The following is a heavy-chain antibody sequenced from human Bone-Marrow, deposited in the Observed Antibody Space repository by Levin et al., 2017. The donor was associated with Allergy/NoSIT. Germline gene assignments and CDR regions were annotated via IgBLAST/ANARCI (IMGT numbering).Heavy chain of an antibody. Sequence: SQTLSLTCSVSDASMNTSFWSWIRQTPGKGLEWLGYAYYTGLSKYHPSLKSRLTLSLDTSKNQFSLRMNFVTAADTAVYYFARHKGGGAYSFDYWGQGILVSVSS. V-gene: IGHV4-59*08. J-gene: IGHJ4*02. D-gene: IGHD4-23*01. CDR1: DASMNTSF. CDR3: ARHKGGGAYSFDY. CDR2: AYYTGLS.